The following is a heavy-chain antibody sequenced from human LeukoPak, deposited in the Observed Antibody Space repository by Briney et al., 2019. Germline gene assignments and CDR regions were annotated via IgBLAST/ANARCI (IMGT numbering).Heavy chain of an antibody. CDR1: GFTFSTYV. Sequence: GGSLRLSCATSGFTFSTYVMHWVRQAPGKGLEWVSVIYSGGSTYYADSVKGRFTISRDNSKNPLYLQMNSLRAEDTAVYYCARNGWEYQLTYYYYYMDVWGKGTTVTVSS. V-gene: IGHV3-53*01. CDR3: ARNGWEYQLTYYYYYMDV. D-gene: IGHD2-2*01. J-gene: IGHJ6*03. CDR2: IYSGGST.